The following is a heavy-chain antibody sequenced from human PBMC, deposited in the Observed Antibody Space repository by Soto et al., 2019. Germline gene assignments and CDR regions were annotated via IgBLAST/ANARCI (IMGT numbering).Heavy chain of an antibody. Sequence: QVQLQESGPGLVKPSQTLSLTCTVSGGSISSGYYYWSWIRQPPGKGLEWIGHIYDSGTTYNNPSLKSHVTISVDTSQNQCSLNVNSVTAADTAVYYCARGPAADKVDYWGQGTLVTVSS. CDR2: IYDSGTT. CDR1: GGSISSGYYY. D-gene: IGHD2-15*01. V-gene: IGHV4-30-4*01. CDR3: ARGPAADKVDY. J-gene: IGHJ4*02.